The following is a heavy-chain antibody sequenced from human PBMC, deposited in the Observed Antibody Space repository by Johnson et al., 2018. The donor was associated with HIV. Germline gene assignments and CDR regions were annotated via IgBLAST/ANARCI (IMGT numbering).Heavy chain of an antibody. V-gene: IGHV3-30-3*01. CDR1: GFTFSSYA. CDR3: ARAGYCSGGSCYSGVDAFDI. CDR2: ISYDGSNK. Sequence: QVQLVESGGGVVQPGRSLRLSCAASGFTFSSYAMHWVRQAPGKGLEWVAVISYDGSNKYYADSVKGPFTISRDNSKNTLYLQMNSLRAGDTAVYYCARAGYCSGGSCYSGVDAFDIWGQGTMVTVSS. D-gene: IGHD2-15*01. J-gene: IGHJ3*02.